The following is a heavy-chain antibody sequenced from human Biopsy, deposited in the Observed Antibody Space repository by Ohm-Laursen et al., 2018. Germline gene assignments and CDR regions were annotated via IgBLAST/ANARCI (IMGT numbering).Heavy chain of an antibody. Sequence: TLSLTCTVSGDSISSGGNYWSWIRQFPGKGLEWIACIYHTGSTYYNPSLKSRLSIAIDTSKNQFSVSLRSVTAADTAVYYCGSAATFGASHHWPHFWGQGTLVTVSS. D-gene: IGHD4/OR15-4a*01. CDR2: IYHTGST. CDR3: GSAATFGASHHWPHF. CDR1: GDSISSGGNY. J-gene: IGHJ4*02. V-gene: IGHV4-31*03.